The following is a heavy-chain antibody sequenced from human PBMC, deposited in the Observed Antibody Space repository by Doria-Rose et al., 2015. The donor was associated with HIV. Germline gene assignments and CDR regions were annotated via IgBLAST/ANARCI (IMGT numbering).Heavy chain of an antibody. V-gene: IGHV2-26*01. CDR3: ARIKSSRWYHKYYFDF. CDR1: GVSLSSPGMG. CDR2: IFSDDDR. Sequence: QITLKVSGPVLVKPTETLTLTCTVSGVSLSSPGMGVSWIRQPPGKALEWLANIFSDDDRSYKTSLKSRLTISRCTSKSQVVLTMTDMDPVDTATYYCARIKSSRWYHKYYFDFWGQGTLVIVSA. J-gene: IGHJ4*02. D-gene: IGHD6-13*01.